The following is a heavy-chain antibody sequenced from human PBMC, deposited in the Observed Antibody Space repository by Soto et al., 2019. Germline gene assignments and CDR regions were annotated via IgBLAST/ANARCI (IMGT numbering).Heavy chain of an antibody. CDR2: VYHSGST. Sequence: PSETLSLTCAVSGGSISSSNWWSWVRQPPGKGLEWIATVYHSGSTYYNPSLESRATISVGASTNHFSLNLRSVAAADTAVYYCARCTFPYGDFDYWGQGALVTVSS. V-gene: IGHV4-4*02. CDR3: ARCTFPYGDFDY. CDR1: GGSISSSNW. D-gene: IGHD4-17*01. J-gene: IGHJ4*02.